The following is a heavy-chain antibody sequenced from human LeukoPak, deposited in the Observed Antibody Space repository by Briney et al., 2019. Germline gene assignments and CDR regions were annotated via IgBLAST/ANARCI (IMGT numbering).Heavy chain of an antibody. CDR3: ASHYDTSGYHYFDF. J-gene: IGHJ4*02. D-gene: IGHD3-22*01. CDR2: ISYDGSNK. Sequence: LAGGSLRLSCAASGFTFSRYAMHWVRQAPGKGLEWVAVISYDGSNKYYADSVKGRFTISRDSFKNTLYLQMNSLRAEDTAVYYCASHYDTSGYHYFDFRGQGTLVTVSS. CDR1: GFTFSRYA. V-gene: IGHV3-30-3*01.